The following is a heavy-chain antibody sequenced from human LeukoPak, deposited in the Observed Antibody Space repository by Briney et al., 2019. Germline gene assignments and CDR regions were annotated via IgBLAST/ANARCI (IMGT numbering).Heavy chain of an antibody. CDR1: GFSFSDAW. V-gene: IGHV3-15*04. CDR3: TTYGSGRKFDY. Sequence: GGSLRLSCAASGFSFSDAWMSWVRQIPGRGLEWVGRIESKTDGGTTDYAAPVKGRFTISRDDSTNTLYLQMNSLKSEDTAVYYCTTYGSGRKFDYWGQGILVTVSS. J-gene: IGHJ4*02. D-gene: IGHD3-10*01. CDR2: IESKTDGGTT.